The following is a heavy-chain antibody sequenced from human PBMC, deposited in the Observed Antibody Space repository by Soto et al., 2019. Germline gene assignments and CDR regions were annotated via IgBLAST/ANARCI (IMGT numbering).Heavy chain of an antibody. CDR1: GFTFSSYW. CDR2: IKQDGSEK. V-gene: IGHV3-7*03. J-gene: IGHJ4*02. CDR3: AREVPSEVVLAGSPLDY. Sequence: PGGSLRLSCAASGFTFSSYWMSWVRQAPGKGLEWVANIKQDGSEKYYVDSVKGRFTISRDNAKNSLYLQMNSLRAEDTAVYYCAREVPSEVVLAGSPLDYWGQGTLVTVSS. D-gene: IGHD2-2*01.